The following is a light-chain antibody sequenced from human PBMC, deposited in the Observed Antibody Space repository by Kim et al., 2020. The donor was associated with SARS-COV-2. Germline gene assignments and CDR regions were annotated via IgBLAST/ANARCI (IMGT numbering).Light chain of an antibody. CDR3: NSRDSSGNHLV. CDR1: SLRSYY. J-gene: IGLJ1*01. V-gene: IGLV3-19*01. CDR2: GKN. Sequence: SSELTQDPAVSVALGQTVRITCQGDSLRSYYASWYQQKPGQAPVLVIYGKNNRPSGSPDRFSGSSSGNTASLTITGAQAEDEAYYYCNSRDSSGNHLVFGTGTKVTVL.